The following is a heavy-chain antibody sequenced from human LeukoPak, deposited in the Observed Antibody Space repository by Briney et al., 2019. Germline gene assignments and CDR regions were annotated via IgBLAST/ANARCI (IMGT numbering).Heavy chain of an antibody. Sequence: ASVKVSCKASGYTFTGYYMHWVRHAPGQGLELMGWINPNSGGTNYAQKFQGRVTMTRDTSISTAYMELSRLRSDDTAVYYCARPTGDYVDSYAFDIWGQGTMVTVSS. CDR3: ARPTGDYVDSYAFDI. CDR2: INPNSGGT. V-gene: IGHV1-2*02. J-gene: IGHJ3*02. CDR1: GYTFTGYY. D-gene: IGHD4-17*01.